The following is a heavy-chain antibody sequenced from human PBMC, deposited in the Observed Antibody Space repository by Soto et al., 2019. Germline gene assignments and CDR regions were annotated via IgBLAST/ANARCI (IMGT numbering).Heavy chain of an antibody. Sequence: PSETLSLTCTVSGGSISSSSYYWGWIRQPPGKGLEWIGSIYYSGSTYYNPSLKSRVTISVDTSKNQFSLKLSSVTAADTAVYYCARRRSSWYVDPWGQGTLVTVSS. V-gene: IGHV4-39*01. CDR3: ARRRSSWYVDP. CDR1: GGSISSSSYY. D-gene: IGHD6-13*01. J-gene: IGHJ5*02. CDR2: IYYSGST.